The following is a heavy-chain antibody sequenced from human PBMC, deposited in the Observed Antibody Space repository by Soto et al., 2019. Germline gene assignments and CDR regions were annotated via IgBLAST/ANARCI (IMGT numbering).Heavy chain of an antibody. J-gene: IGHJ4*02. V-gene: IGHV1-3*01. CDR3: ARAGDDCSTTSCYMIDY. CDR2: INAGNGKT. Sequence: ASVKVSCKASGYTFTTYAIHWVRQAPGQRLEWMGWINAGNGKTKYSQKFQDRVTITRVTSATTAYMELSSLTSEDTAVYYCARAGDDCSTTSCYMIDYFGQRTLFTVSS. D-gene: IGHD2-2*02. CDR1: GYTFTTYA.